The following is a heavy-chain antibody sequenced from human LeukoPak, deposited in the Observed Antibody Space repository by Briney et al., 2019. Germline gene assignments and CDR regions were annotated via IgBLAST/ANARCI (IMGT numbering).Heavy chain of an antibody. CDR1: GGSFSGYY. V-gene: IGHV4-34*01. J-gene: IGHJ5*02. Sequence: SGTLSLTCAVYGGSFSGYYWSWIRQPPGKGLEWIGEINHSGSTNYNPSLKSRVTISVDTSKNQFSLKLSSVTAADTAVYFCASVGYCSTTSCPFDPWGQGTLVTVSS. CDR2: INHSGST. D-gene: IGHD2-2*01. CDR3: ASVGYCSTTSCPFDP.